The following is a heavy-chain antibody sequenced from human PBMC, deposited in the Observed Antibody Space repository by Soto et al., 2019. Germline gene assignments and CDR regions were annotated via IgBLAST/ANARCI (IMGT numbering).Heavy chain of an antibody. V-gene: IGHV1-69*13. CDR3: AMVVVAATSYYYYGMDF. Sequence: SVKVSCKASGGTFSSYAISWVRHAPGQGLEWMGGIIPIFGTANYAQKFQGRVTITADESTSTAYMELSSLRSEDTAVYYCAMVVVAATSYYYYGMDFWGQGTTVTVSS. D-gene: IGHD2-15*01. CDR1: GGTFSSYA. J-gene: IGHJ6*02. CDR2: IIPIFGTA.